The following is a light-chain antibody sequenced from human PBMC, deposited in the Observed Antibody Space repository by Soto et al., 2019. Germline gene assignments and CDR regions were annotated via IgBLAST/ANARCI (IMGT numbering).Light chain of an antibody. CDR2: GTS. CDR3: QHYGSSAPEFT. Sequence: EIVLTQSPGTLSLSAGERVTLSCRASQSVSSNYLAWYQQKPGQAPRLLIFGTSYRATGIPDRFSGSGSGTDFTLTINRLEPEDFAIYFCQHYGSSAPEFTFGPGTKVDIK. CDR1: QSVSSNY. J-gene: IGKJ3*01. V-gene: IGKV3-20*01.